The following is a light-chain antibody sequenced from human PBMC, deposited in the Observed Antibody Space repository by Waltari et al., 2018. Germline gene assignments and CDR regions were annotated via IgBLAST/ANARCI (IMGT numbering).Light chain of an antibody. J-gene: IGKJ4*01. CDR1: QSVGAY. V-gene: IGKV3-11*01. CDR3: QQRSSWPT. CDR2: DAS. Sequence: PGERATLSCRASQSVGAYLAWYQHKPGQAPRLLIYDASNRATGIPARFSGSGSGTDFTLTISSLEPEDFAVYYCQQRSSWPTFGGGTKVEIK.